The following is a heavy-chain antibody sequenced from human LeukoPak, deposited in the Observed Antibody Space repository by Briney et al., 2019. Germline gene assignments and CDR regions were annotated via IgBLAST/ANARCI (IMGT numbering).Heavy chain of an antibody. D-gene: IGHD6-13*01. Sequence: ASVKVSCKASGYTFTSYDINWVRQATGQGLEWMGWMNPNSGNTGYAQKFQGRVTITRNTSISTAYMELSSLRSEDTAVYYCARGHSSSRPSRFDYWGQGTLVTVSS. CDR1: GYTFTSYD. CDR3: ARGHSSSRPSRFDY. J-gene: IGHJ4*02. V-gene: IGHV1-8*03. CDR2: MNPNSGNT.